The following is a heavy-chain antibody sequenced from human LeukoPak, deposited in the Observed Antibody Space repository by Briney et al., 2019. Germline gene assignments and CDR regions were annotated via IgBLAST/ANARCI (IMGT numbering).Heavy chain of an antibody. CDR2: IYHSGST. Sequence: SETLSLTCTVSGYSISSGYYWGWFRQPPGKGLEWFGSIYHSGSTYYNPSPKSRVTISVDTSKNQFSLKLSSVTAADTAVYYCARGLTYYYDSSGYYFHYGRGRTLLSVSS. D-gene: IGHD3-22*01. CDR1: GYSISSGYY. CDR3: ARGLTYYYDSSGYYFHY. J-gene: IGHJ4*02. V-gene: IGHV4-38-2*02.